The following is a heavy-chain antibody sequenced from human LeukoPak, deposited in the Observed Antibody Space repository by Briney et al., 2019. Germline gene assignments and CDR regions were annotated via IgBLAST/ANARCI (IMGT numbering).Heavy chain of an antibody. Sequence: PGGALRLSCAASGFTFSSYSMNWVRQAPVKGLEWVSSISSSGSRRYYADSVKGRFTISRDNAKNTLYLQMKSLRAEDTALYYCARLTFGGVIGFDYWGQGTLVTVSS. J-gene: IGHJ4*02. V-gene: IGHV3-21*01. CDR2: ISSSGSRR. CDR1: GFTFSSYS. D-gene: IGHD3-16*02. CDR3: ARLTFGGVIGFDY.